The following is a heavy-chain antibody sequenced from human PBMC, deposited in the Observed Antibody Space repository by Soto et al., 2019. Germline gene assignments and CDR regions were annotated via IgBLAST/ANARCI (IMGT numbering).Heavy chain of an antibody. V-gene: IGHV3-33*01. CDR3: ARTAAAGTGPPDY. J-gene: IGHJ4*02. D-gene: IGHD6-13*01. CDR2: IWYDGSNK. CDR1: GFTFSSYG. Sequence: QVQLVESGGGVVQPGRSLRLSCAASGFTFSSYGMHWVRQAPGKGLEWVAVIWYDGSNKYYADSVKGRFTISRDNSKNTLYLQMNSLRAEDKAVYYCARTAAAGTGPPDYWGQGTLVTVSS.